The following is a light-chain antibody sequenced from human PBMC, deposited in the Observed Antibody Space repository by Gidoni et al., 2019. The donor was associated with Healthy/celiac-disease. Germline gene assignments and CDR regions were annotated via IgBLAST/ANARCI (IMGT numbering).Light chain of an antibody. V-gene: IGLV4-69*01. CDR1: SGHSSYA. J-gene: IGLJ3*02. CDR2: LNSDGRR. CDR3: QTWGTGIQV. Sequence: QLVLTQSPSASASLGASVKLPCTLSSGHSSYAIAWHQQQPETGPRYLMKLNSDGRRSKGDGIPDRFSGSSSGAERYLTISSLQSEDEADYYCQTWGTGIQVFGGGTKLTVL.